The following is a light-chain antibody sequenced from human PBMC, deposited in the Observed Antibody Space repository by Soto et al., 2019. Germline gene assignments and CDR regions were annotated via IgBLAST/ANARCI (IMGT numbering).Light chain of an antibody. CDR2: SAS. CDR3: QQRTNWPPT. Sequence: EIVLTQSPATLSLSPGERATLSCRASQSVRNDLVWYHQKPGQAPRVLIYSASNRATGIPARFSGSGSGTDFTLTISRLEPEGFAVYYCQQRTNWPPTFGGGTKVEMK. V-gene: IGKV3-11*01. CDR1: QSVRND. J-gene: IGKJ4*01.